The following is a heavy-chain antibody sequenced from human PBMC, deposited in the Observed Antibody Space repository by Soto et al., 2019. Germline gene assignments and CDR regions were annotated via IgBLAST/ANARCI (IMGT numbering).Heavy chain of an antibody. CDR1: GFTFSDYY. J-gene: IGHJ6*03. CDR2: ISSSGSTI. D-gene: IGHD3-16*01. V-gene: IGHV3-11*01. Sequence: QVQLVESGGGLVKPGGSLRLSCAASGFTFSDYYMSWIRQAPGKGLEWVSYISSSGSTIYYADSVKGRFTISRDNAKNSLYLQMNSLRAEDTAVYYCARALHDYIWGSSGYYYYMDVWGKGTTVTVSS. CDR3: ARALHDYIWGSSGYYYYMDV.